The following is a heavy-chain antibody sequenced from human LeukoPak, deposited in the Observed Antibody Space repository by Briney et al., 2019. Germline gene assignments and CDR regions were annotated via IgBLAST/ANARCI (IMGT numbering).Heavy chain of an antibody. D-gene: IGHD5-12*01. CDR3: ARVRSGYDTPLDY. CDR2: ISSSSTYI. V-gene: IGHV3-21*01. Sequence: PGGSLRLSCAASGFTFSSYSMNWVRQAPGKGLVWVSSISSSSTYIYYADSVKGRFTISRDNAKNSLYLQMNSLRAEDTAVYYCARVRSGYDTPLDYWGQGTLVTVSS. CDR1: GFTFSSYS. J-gene: IGHJ4*02.